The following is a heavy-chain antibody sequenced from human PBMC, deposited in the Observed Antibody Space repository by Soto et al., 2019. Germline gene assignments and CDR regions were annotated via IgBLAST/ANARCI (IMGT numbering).Heavy chain of an antibody. Sequence: ASVKVSCKASGYTFTGYYIHWVRQAPGQGLEWMGWINPNSGGTNYAQKFQGWVTMTRDTSISTAYMELSRLSSDDTAVYYCARPLRAGYDAFDIWGQGTMVTVSS. CDR1: GYTFTGYY. D-gene: IGHD5-12*01. V-gene: IGHV1-2*04. CDR3: ARPLRAGYDAFDI. CDR2: INPNSGGT. J-gene: IGHJ3*02.